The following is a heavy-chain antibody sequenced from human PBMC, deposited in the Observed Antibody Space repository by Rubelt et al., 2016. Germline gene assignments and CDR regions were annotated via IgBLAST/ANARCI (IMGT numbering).Heavy chain of an antibody. J-gene: IGHJ4*02. D-gene: IGHD4-17*01. V-gene: IGHV4-39*07. CDR1: GGSIGSSSYY. CDR3: AIDPHPLVTTVTNYFDY. Sequence: QLQLQESGPGLVKPSETLSLTCTVSGGSIGSSSYYWGWIRQPPGKGLEWIGSIYYSGSTYYNPSLKSRVTISVDTSKNQFSLKLSSVTAADTAVYYCAIDPHPLVTTVTNYFDYWGQGTLVTVSS. CDR2: IYYSGST.